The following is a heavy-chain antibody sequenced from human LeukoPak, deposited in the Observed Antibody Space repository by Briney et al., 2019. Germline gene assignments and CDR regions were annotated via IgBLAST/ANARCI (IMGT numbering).Heavy chain of an antibody. Sequence: GGSLRLSCAASGFTFSDYYMSWIRQAPGKGLEWVSYISSSGSTKYYADSVKGRFAISRDNAKNSYLQMNSLRAEDTAVYYCARDGHAYGRGSPHYWGQGTLITVSS. J-gene: IGHJ4*02. CDR1: GFTFSDYY. CDR3: ARDGHAYGRGSPHY. V-gene: IGHV3-11*01. CDR2: ISSSGSTK. D-gene: IGHD3-10*01.